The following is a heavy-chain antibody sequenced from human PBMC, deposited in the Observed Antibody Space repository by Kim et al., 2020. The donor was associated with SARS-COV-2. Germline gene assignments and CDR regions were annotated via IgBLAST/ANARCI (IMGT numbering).Heavy chain of an antibody. J-gene: IGHJ5*02. D-gene: IGHD5-12*01. Sequence: SETLSLTCAVYGGSFSGYYWSWIRQPPGKGLEWIGEINHSGSTNYNPSLKSRVTISVDTSKNQFSLKLSSVTAADTAVYYCARSKGGYSDPWGQGTLVTVSS. CDR3: ARSKGGYSDP. CDR2: INHSGST. V-gene: IGHV4-34*01. CDR1: GGSFSGYY.